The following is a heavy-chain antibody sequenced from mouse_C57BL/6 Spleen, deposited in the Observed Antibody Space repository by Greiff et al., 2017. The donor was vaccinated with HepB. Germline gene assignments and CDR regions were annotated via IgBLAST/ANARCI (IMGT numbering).Heavy chain of an antibody. CDR3: AREVRYFDV. Sequence: EVKLVESGGDLVKPGGSLKLSCAASGFTFSSYGMSWVRQTPDKRLEWVATISSGGSYTYYPDSVKGRFTISRDNAKNTLYLQMSSLKSEDTAMYYCAREVRYFDVWGTGTTVTVSS. D-gene: IGHD2-14*01. CDR1: GFTFSSYG. J-gene: IGHJ1*03. V-gene: IGHV5-6*01. CDR2: ISSGGSYT.